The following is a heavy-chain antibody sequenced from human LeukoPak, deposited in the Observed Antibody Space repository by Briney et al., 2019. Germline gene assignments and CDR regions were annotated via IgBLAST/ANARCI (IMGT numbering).Heavy chain of an antibody. J-gene: IGHJ4*02. D-gene: IGHD1-26*01. CDR3: MREVGPFDY. V-gene: IGHV3-53*01. Sequence: GGSLRLSCAASGFNVRSTYMTWVRQAPGKGLEWVSVIYSDGTTYTADSVKGRFTISRDNSKNTLYLQMNSLRAEDTAVYYCMREVGPFDYWGQGTLVTVSS. CDR2: IYSDGTT. CDR1: GFNVRSTY.